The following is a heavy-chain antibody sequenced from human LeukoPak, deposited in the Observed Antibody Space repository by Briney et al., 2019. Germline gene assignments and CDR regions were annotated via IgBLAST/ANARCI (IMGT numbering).Heavy chain of an antibody. Sequence: SVKVSCKASGGTLSSYAISRVRQAPGQGLEWVGGIIPIFGTANYAQKFQGRVTITADESTSTAYMELSSLRSEDTAVYYCAIGSGSYPPGHYYGMDVWGQGTTVTVSS. CDR1: GGTLSSYA. CDR2: IIPIFGTA. CDR3: AIGSGSYPPGHYYGMDV. J-gene: IGHJ6*02. D-gene: IGHD3-10*01. V-gene: IGHV1-69*13.